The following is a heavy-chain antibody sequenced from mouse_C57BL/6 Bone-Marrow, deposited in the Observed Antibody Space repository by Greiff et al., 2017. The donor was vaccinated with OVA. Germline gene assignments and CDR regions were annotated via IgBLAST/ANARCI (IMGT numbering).Heavy chain of an antibody. CDR3: ARGGSTGSMDY. V-gene: IGHV1-52*01. CDR2: IDPSDSGT. D-gene: IGHD1-1*01. J-gene: IGHJ4*01. CDR1: GYTFPSYW. Sequence: VQPQPPGGGLGGAGCSVKLSCKASGYTFPSYWGPLGKQRPIQGLEWIGKIDPSDSGTHYNQKFKDKATLTVDKSSSTAYMQLSSLTSEDSAVYYCARGGSTGSMDYWGQGTSVTVSS.